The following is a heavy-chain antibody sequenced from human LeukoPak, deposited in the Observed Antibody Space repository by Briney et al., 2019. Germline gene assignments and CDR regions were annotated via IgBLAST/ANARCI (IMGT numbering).Heavy chain of an antibody. CDR2: IWYDGSNK. CDR1: GFPFSSYG. CDR3: AKDFSYYDSSGSAPDY. V-gene: IGHV3-33*06. Sequence: GGSLRLSCAASGFPFSSYGMHWVRQAPGRGLEWVAIIWYDGSNKYYADSVKGRFTISRDNSKNTLYLQMNSLRAEDTAVYYCAKDFSYYDSSGSAPDYWGQGTLVTVSS. D-gene: IGHD3-22*01. J-gene: IGHJ4*02.